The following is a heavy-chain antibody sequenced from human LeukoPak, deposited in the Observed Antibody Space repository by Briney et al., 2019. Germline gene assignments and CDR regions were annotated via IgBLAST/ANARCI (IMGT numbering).Heavy chain of an antibody. J-gene: IGHJ4*02. V-gene: IGHV3-53*01. CDR3: ARGDDSGYYGYFDY. Sequence: GGSLRLSCAASGFTVSSNYMSWVRQAPGKGLEWVSVIYSGGSTYYADSVKGRFTISRDNSKNTLYLQMNSLKTEDTAVYYCARGDDSGYYGYFDYWGQGALVTVSS. D-gene: IGHD3-22*01. CDR1: GFTVSSNY. CDR2: IYSGGST.